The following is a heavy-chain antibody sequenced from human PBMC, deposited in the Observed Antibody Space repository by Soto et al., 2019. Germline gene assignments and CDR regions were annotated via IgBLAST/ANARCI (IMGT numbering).Heavy chain of an antibody. D-gene: IGHD3-3*01. CDR2: IDWDDDK. CDR1: GFSLSTSGMC. Sequence: SGPTLVNPTQTLTLTCTFSGFSLSTSGMCVSWIRQPPGKALGWLALIDWDDDKYYSTSLKTRLTISKDTSKNQVVLTMTNMDPVDTATYYCARIVSGYYYYYGMEVWGQGTTVTVS. J-gene: IGHJ6*02. V-gene: IGHV2-70*01. CDR3: ARIVSGYYYYYGMEV.